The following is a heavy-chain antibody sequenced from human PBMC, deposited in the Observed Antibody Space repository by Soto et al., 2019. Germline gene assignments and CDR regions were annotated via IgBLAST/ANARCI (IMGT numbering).Heavy chain of an antibody. V-gene: IGHV4-30-4*01. J-gene: IGHJ5*01. CDR1: GGSISRGDYY. CDR3: RRSQGAGFLVS. Sequence: QVQLQESGPGLVKPSQTLSLTCTVSGGSISRGDYYCMWIRKPPGKGLEWFGYIYYSGRTYYNLSLKSRVTISVETFKNQFPLKLSSVTAAETAVYYCRRSQGAGFLVSWGHGTLVTVSS. CDR2: IYYSGRT. D-gene: IGHD3-10*01.